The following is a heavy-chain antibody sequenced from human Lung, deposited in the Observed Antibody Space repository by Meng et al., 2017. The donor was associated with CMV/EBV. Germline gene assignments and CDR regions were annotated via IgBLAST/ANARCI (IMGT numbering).Heavy chain of an antibody. J-gene: IGHJ6*02. CDR3: ARGQVQCSTINCHDYRFSGMDV. CDR1: GYTFSNYD. Sequence: SXXVSXXASGYTFSNYDIIWGRQASGQGLEWVGWMNPNRGNTAYAQKFQGRVTMTRDTSTSIAYMELSSLRSGDTAVYYCARGQVQCSTINCHDYRFSGMDVWXQGTXVTVSS. D-gene: IGHD2/OR15-2a*01. V-gene: IGHV1-8*01. CDR2: MNPNRGNT.